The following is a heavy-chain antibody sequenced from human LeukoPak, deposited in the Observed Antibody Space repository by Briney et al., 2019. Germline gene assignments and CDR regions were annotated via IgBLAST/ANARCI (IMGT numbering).Heavy chain of an antibody. D-gene: IGHD6-19*01. CDR2: IYTYNGNA. J-gene: IGHJ4*02. V-gene: IGHV1-18*01. CDR3: ARDSSPVAGVGLF. Sequence: ASVKVSCKASGYTFSAYGISWVQQAPGQGLEWMGWIYTYNGNANYAEHLQGRVTLTSDSSTTTVYMELKNLTSDDTAVYYCARDSSPVAGVGLFWGQGTLVTVSS. CDR1: GYTFSAYG.